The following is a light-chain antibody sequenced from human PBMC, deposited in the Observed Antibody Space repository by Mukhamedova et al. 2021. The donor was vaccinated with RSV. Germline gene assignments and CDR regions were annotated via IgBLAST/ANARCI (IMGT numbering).Light chain of an antibody. CDR1: SVSSK. CDR2: GAS. CDR3: QQYNNWPYT. V-gene: IGKV3D-15*01. Sequence: SVSSKLVRYQQKPAQAPRLLLYGASIRATGIPVRFSGSGAGTAFTLTNSSMQSEDSAVYYSQQYNNWPYTFGQGTKLEI. J-gene: IGKJ2*01.